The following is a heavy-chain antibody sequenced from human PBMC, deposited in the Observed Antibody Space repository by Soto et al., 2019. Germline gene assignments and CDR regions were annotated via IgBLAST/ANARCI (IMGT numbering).Heavy chain of an antibody. CDR3: ARDIMAP. D-gene: IGHD5-12*01. J-gene: IGHJ5*02. V-gene: IGHV1-8*01. CDR2: MSPDSGDT. CDR1: GYTISSYD. Sequence: QVQLVQSGAEVKKPGASVKVSCKASGYTISSYDINWVRQATGQGLAWMGWMSPDSGDTGYAPSFQGRVAMTRNISINTAYLELSSLTPEDTGVYSWARDIMAPWGQGTLVTVSS.